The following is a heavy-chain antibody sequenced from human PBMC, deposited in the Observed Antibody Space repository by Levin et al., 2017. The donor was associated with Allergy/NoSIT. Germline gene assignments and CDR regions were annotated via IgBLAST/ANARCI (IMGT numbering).Heavy chain of an antibody. Sequence: ASVKVSCKASGYTFTGYYMHWVRQAPGQGLEWMGWINPNSGGTNYAQKFQGRVTMTRDTSISTAYMELSRLRSDDTAVYYCARTRGRFIFGVVRAYFDYWGQGTLVTVSS. D-gene: IGHD3-3*01. CDR1: GYTFTGYY. CDR2: INPNSGGT. J-gene: IGHJ4*02. CDR3: ARTRGRFIFGVVRAYFDY. V-gene: IGHV1-2*02.